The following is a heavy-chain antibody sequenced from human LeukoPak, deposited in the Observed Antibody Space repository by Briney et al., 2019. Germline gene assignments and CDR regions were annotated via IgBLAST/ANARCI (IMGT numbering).Heavy chain of an antibody. Sequence: ASVKVSCKASGYTFTGYYMHWVRQAPGQGLEWMGWINPNSGGTNYAQKFQGRVTMTRDTSISTAYMELSRLRSDDTAVYYCARARDRQQLVPFDYWGQGTLVTASS. D-gene: IGHD6-13*01. CDR3: ARARDRQQLVPFDY. CDR2: INPNSGGT. CDR1: GYTFTGYY. J-gene: IGHJ4*02. V-gene: IGHV1-2*02.